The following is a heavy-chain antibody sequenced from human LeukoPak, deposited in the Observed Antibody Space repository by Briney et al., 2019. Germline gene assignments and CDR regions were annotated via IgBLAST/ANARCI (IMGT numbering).Heavy chain of an antibody. CDR2: ISSSSTI. CDR3: AGGAYCGGDCYSNYFDY. J-gene: IGHJ4*02. D-gene: IGHD2-21*02. V-gene: IGHV3-48*04. CDR1: GFTFSSYS. Sequence: GSLRLSCAASGFTFSSYSMNWVRQAPGKGLEWVSYISSSSTIYYADSVKGRFTISRDNAKNSLYLQMNSLRAEDTAVYYCAGGAYCGGDCYSNYFDYWGQGTLVTVSS.